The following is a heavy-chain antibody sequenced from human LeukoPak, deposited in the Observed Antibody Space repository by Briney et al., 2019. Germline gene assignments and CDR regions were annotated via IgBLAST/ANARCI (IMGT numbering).Heavy chain of an antibody. D-gene: IGHD2-21*01. V-gene: IGHV4-38-2*01. J-gene: IGHJ4*02. CDR1: GYSISSGYY. CDR2: IYHSGST. CDR3: ARHERGCRGDCYSSFDY. Sequence: SETLSLTRAVSGYSISSGYYWGWIRQPPGKGLEWIGGIYHSGSTYYNPSLKSRVTISVDTSKNQFSLKLSSVTAADTAVYYCARHERGCRGDCYSSFDYWGQGTLVTVSS.